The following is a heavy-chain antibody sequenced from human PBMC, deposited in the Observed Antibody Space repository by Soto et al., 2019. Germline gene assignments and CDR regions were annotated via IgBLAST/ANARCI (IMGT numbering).Heavy chain of an antibody. Sequence: GASVKVSCKVSGYTLTELSMHWVRQAPGKGLEWMGGFDPEDGETIYAQKFQGRVTMTEDTSTDTAYMELSSLRSEDTAVYYCATDAPRLRYFDWSGFDIWGQGTMVTVS. CDR3: ATDAPRLRYFDWSGFDI. CDR1: GYTLTELS. V-gene: IGHV1-24*01. J-gene: IGHJ3*02. CDR2: FDPEDGET. D-gene: IGHD3-9*01.